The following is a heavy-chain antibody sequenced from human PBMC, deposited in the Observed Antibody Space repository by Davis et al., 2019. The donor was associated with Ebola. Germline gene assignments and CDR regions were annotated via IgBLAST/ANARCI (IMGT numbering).Heavy chain of an antibody. D-gene: IGHD2-2*01. Sequence: GGSLRLSCVASGFTFSSYTMNWVRQAPGKGLEWVSAISGSGDSTYYADSVKGRFTISRDNAKNSLYLQMNSLRAEDTAVYYCARTLGRGIVLVPAAVDYWGQGTLVTVSS. V-gene: IGHV3-21*01. CDR3: ARTLGRGIVLVPAAVDY. CDR2: ISGSGDST. CDR1: GFTFSSYT. J-gene: IGHJ4*02.